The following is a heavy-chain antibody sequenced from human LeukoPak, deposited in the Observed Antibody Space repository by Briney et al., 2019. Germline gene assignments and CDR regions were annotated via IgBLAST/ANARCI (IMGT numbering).Heavy chain of an antibody. CDR2: ISYDGSNK. V-gene: IGHV3-30-3*01. CDR3: ARDQGAFNA. CDR1: GFTFSSYA. Sequence: SGGSLRLSCAASGFTFSSYAMHWVRQAPGKGLECVAVISYDGSNKYYADSVKGRFTISRDNSKNTLYLQVNSLRAEDTAVYYCARDQGAFNAWGQGTLVTVSS. J-gene: IGHJ5*02. D-gene: IGHD1-26*01.